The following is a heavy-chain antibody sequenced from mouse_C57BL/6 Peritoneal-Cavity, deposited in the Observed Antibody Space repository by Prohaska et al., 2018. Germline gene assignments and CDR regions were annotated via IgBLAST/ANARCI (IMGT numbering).Heavy chain of an antibody. V-gene: IGHV1-26*01. J-gene: IGHJ3*01. CDR3: ARSYLAWFAY. CDR2: INPNNGGT. D-gene: IGHD5-1-1*01. Sequence: KSLEWIGDINPNNGGTSYNQKFKGKATLTVDKSSSTAYMQLSSLTSEDSAVYFCARSYLAWFAYWGQGTLVTVSA.